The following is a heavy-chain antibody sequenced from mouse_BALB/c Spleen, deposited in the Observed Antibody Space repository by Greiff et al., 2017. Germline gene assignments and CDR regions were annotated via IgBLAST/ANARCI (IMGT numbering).Heavy chain of an antibody. Sequence: EVQLQESGGGLVQPGGSRKLSCAASGFTFSSFGMHWVRQAPEKGLEWVAYISSGSSTIYYADTVKGRFTISRDNPKNTLFLQMTSLRSEDTAMYYCAREGNGNYGYAMDYWGQGTSVTVSS. CDR3: AREGNGNYGYAMDY. J-gene: IGHJ4*01. CDR1: GFTFSSFG. CDR2: ISSGSSTI. D-gene: IGHD2-1*01. V-gene: IGHV5-17*02.